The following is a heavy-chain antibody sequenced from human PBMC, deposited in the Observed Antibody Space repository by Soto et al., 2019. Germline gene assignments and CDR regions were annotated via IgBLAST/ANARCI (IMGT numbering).Heavy chain of an antibody. Sequence: QITLRESGPPLLRPTQTLTLTCSISGFSLTTNGLGVGWIRQPPGKALEWLALIYWDDEQRYSPSLRSRLTITKDTSRNEVVLTLTDVDPVDTATYYCARSPDYYGPAFDYWGQGILVTVSS. D-gene: IGHD3-10*01. J-gene: IGHJ4*02. CDR3: ARSPDYYGPAFDY. V-gene: IGHV2-5*02. CDR2: IYWDDEQ. CDR1: GFSLTTNGLG.